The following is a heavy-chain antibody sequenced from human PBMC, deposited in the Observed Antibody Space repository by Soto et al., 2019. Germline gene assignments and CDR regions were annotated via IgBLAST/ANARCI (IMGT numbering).Heavy chain of an antibody. V-gene: IGHV3-23*01. J-gene: IGHJ4*02. CDR3: EKVVGDGNYYYAF. CDR1: GFTFSSCA. D-gene: IGHD3-10*01. Sequence: EVQLLESGGGLVQPGGSLRLSCAASGFTFSSCAMGWVRQAPGKGLEWVSGISGNGGSTYYADSVKGRFTISRDTCKNTLYLQMDSLGAEDTAIYYCEKVVGDGNYYYAFWGQGTLVTVSS. CDR2: ISGNGGST.